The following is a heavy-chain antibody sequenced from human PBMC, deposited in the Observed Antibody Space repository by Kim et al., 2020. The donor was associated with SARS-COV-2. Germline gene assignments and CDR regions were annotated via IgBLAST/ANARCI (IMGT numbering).Heavy chain of an antibody. Sequence: GESLKISCKGSGYSFTSYWIGWVRQMPGKGLEWMGIIYPGDSDTRYSPSFQGQVTISADKSISTAYLQWSSLKASDTAMYYCARCRGGALYGSGSYPLWYFDLWGRGTLVTVSS. CDR2: IYPGDSDT. V-gene: IGHV5-51*01. CDR1: GYSFTSYW. CDR3: ARCRGGALYGSGSYPLWYFDL. D-gene: IGHD3-10*01. J-gene: IGHJ2*01.